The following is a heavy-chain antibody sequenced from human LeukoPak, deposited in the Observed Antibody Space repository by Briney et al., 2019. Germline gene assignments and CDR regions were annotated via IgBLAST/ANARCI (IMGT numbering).Heavy chain of an antibody. CDR2: ISSSGSAV. CDR1: GFTFSDYY. J-gene: IGHJ6*03. V-gene: IGHV3-11*01. D-gene: IGHD3-3*01. CDR3: ARVGSGRDDFWSGFRPTYYMDV. Sequence: PGGSLRLSCAASGFTFSDYYITWIRQAPGKGLEGVASISSSGSAVYHVDSVQGRFTISRDNAKNSLYLQMSSLRDEDMAVYYCARVGSGRDDFWSGFRPTYYMDVWGKGTTVTVSS.